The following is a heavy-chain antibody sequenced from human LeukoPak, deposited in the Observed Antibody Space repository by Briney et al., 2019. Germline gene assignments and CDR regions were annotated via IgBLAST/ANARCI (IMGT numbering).Heavy chain of an antibody. CDR2: ISGSGGST. D-gene: IGHD2-2*01. V-gene: IGHV3-23*01. CDR1: GFTFSSYA. Sequence: GGSLRLSCAASGFTFSSYAMSWVRQAPGKGLEWVSAISGSGGSTYYADSVKGRFTISRDNSKNTLYLQMNSLRAEDTAVYYCAKDLWSVAAVPAAIFLYQYSLDAFDIWGQGTMVTVSS. J-gene: IGHJ3*02. CDR3: AKDLWSVAAVPAAIFLYQYSLDAFDI.